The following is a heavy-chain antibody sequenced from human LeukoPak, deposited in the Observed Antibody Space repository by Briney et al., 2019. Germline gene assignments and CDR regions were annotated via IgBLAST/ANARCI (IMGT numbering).Heavy chain of an antibody. CDR1: GYSISSGYY. V-gene: IGHV4-38-2*02. CDR2: IYHSGST. CDR3: ARPVVPAANDAFDI. J-gene: IGHJ3*02. D-gene: IGHD2-2*01. Sequence: PSETLSLTCTVSGYSISSGYYWDWIRQPPGKGLEWIGSIYHSGSTYYNPSLKSRVTISVDTSKNQFSLKLSSVTAADTAVYYCARPVVPAANDAFDIWGQGTMVTVSS.